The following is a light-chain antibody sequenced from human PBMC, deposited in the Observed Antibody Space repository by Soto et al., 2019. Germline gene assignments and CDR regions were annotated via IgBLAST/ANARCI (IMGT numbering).Light chain of an antibody. Sequence: EIVLTQSPVTLSLSPGERATLSCRASQSVPNYLAWYQQRPGQAPRLLIYDASHRAAGVPARFSGRESGTDFTLTISSLEPEDFAVYYCQHRTHFICGQGTRLDIK. CDR1: QSVPNY. CDR2: DAS. J-gene: IGKJ5*01. V-gene: IGKV3-11*01. CDR3: QHRTHFI.